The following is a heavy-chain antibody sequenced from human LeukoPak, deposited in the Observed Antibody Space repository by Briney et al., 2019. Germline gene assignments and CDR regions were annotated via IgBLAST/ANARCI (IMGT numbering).Heavy chain of an antibody. J-gene: IGHJ6*02. CDR3: AKAPRYFDWLPMTFYGMDA. D-gene: IGHD3-9*01. CDR1: GFTFSSYA. Sequence: QPGGSLRLSCAASGFTFSSYAMSWVRQAPGKGLEWVSAISGSGGSTYYADSVKGRFTISRDNSKNTLYLQMNSLRAEDTAVYYCAKAPRYFDWLPMTFYGMDAWGQGTTVTVSS. CDR2: ISGSGGST. V-gene: IGHV3-23*01.